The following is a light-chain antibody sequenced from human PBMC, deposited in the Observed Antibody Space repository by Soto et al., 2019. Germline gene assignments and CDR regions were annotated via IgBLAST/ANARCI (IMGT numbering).Light chain of an antibody. CDR3: QQYHSYSPFT. Sequence: EIVMTQSPATLSVSPGERATLSCRASQSVSSNLAWYQQKPGQAPRLLIYGASTRATGIPARFSGSGSGTEFTLTISSLQPGDFATYYCQQYHSYSPFTFGPGTKVDIK. CDR1: QSVSSN. J-gene: IGKJ3*01. V-gene: IGKV3-15*01. CDR2: GAS.